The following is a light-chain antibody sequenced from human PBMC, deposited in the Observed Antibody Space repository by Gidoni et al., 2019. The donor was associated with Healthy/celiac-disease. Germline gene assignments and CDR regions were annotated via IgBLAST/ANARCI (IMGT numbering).Light chain of an antibody. J-gene: IGLJ3*02. CDR2: EVS. Sequence: QSALTQPASVSGSPGQSITISCTGTSSDVGSYNLVSWYQQHPGKAPKLRIYEVSKRPSGVSNRFSGSKSGNTASLTISGLQAEDEADYYCCSYAGRGMFGGGTKLTVL. CDR1: SSDVGSYNL. CDR3: CSYAGRGM. V-gene: IGLV2-23*02.